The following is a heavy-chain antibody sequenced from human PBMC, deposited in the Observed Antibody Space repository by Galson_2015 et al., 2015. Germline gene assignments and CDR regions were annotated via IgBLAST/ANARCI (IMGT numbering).Heavy chain of an antibody. Sequence: SLRLSCAASGFTFDDYAMNWVRLVPGKGLEWVSTISWNSGTVGYADSVKGRFTISRDNAKSTLYPQVNSLRGEDTAVYHCAKATMLRGEFYFYGMDVWGQGTAVTVS. CDR1: GFTFDDYA. CDR2: ISWNSGTV. D-gene: IGHD3-10*01. J-gene: IGHJ6*02. V-gene: IGHV3-9*01. CDR3: AKATMLRGEFYFYGMDV.